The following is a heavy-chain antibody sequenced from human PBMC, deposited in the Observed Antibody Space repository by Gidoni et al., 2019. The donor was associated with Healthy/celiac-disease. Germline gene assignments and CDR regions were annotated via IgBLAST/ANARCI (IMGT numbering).Heavy chain of an antibody. V-gene: IGHV1-46*01. D-gene: IGHD1-26*01. Sequence: QVQLVQSGAEVKKPGASVKVSCKASGYTFTSYYMHWVRQAAGQGLEWMGIINPSGGSTSYAQKFQGRVTMTRDTYTSTVYMELSSLRSEDTAVYYCARADERIWELPDYWGQGTLVTVSS. J-gene: IGHJ4*02. CDR3: ARADERIWELPDY. CDR1: GYTFTSYY. CDR2: INPSGGST.